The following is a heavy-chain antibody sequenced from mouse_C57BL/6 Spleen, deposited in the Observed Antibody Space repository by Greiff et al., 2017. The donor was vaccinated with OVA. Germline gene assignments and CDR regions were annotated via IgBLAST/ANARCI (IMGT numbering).Heavy chain of an antibody. CDR1: GFNIKDDY. J-gene: IGHJ4*01. V-gene: IGHV14-4*01. D-gene: IGHD1-1*01. CDR2: IDPENGDT. Sequence: EVQVVESGAELVRPGASVKLSCTASGFNIKDDYMHWVKQRPEQGLEWIGWIDPENGDTEYASKFQGKATITADTSSNTAYLQLSSLTSEDTAVYYCTTVDYAMDYWGQGTSVTVSS. CDR3: TTVDYAMDY.